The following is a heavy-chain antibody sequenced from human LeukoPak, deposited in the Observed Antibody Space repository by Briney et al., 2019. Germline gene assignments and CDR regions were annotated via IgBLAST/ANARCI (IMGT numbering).Heavy chain of an antibody. Sequence: PGRSLRLSCAASGFTFDDYAMHWVRQAPGKGLEWVSGISWNSGSIGYADSVKGRFTISRDNAKNALYLQMNSLRAEDTALYYCAKDINYDSTRNPFDIGGQGTMVTVSS. CDR1: GFTFDDYA. J-gene: IGHJ3*02. CDR3: AKDINYDSTRNPFDI. CDR2: ISWNSGSI. V-gene: IGHV3-9*01. D-gene: IGHD3-22*01.